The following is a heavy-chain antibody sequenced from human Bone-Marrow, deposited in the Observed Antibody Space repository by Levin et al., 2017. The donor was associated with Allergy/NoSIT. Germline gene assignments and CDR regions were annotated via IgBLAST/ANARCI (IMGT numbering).Heavy chain of an antibody. Sequence: GESLKISCAASGFTFSSYGMHWVRQAPGKGLEWVAVISYDGSNKYYADSVKGRFTISRDNSKNTLYLQMNSLRAEDTAVYYCAKDPGIAAAGSDYWGQGTLVTVSS. CDR3: AKDPGIAAAGSDY. D-gene: IGHD6-13*01. CDR1: GFTFSSYG. V-gene: IGHV3-30*18. J-gene: IGHJ4*02. CDR2: ISYDGSNK.